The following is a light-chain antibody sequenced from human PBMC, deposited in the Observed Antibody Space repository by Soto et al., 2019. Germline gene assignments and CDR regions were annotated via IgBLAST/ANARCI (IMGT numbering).Light chain of an antibody. Sequence: QSVLTQPPSASGTPGQRVAFSWSGSSSNIGANTVNWYQQLPGAAPKLLIYSHSQRPSGVPDRFSGSKSGTSASLAISGLQSDDEADYYCAAWDDSLNGYVFGSGTKVTVL. V-gene: IGLV1-44*01. J-gene: IGLJ1*01. CDR1: SSNIGANT. CDR2: SHS. CDR3: AAWDDSLNGYV.